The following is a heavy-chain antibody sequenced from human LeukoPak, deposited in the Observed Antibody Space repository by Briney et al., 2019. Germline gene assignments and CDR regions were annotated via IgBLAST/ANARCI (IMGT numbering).Heavy chain of an antibody. D-gene: IGHD5-12*01. CDR2: INHSGST. CDR3: ARGRYSGYDYFSWYFDL. Sequence: SETLSLTCAVYGGSFSGYYWSWIRQPPGKGLEWIGEINHSGSTNYNPSLKSRVTISVDTSKNQFSLELSSVTAADTAVYYCARGRYSGYDYFSWYFDLWGRGTLVTVSS. J-gene: IGHJ2*01. V-gene: IGHV4-34*01. CDR1: GGSFSGYY.